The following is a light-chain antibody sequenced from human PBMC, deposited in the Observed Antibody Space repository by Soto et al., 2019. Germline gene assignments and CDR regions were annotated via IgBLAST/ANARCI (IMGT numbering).Light chain of an antibody. V-gene: IGKV3-11*01. J-gene: IGKJ1*01. CDR3: QQRSTWPT. CDR2: DAS. Sequence: EIVLTQSPATLSLSPGERATLSCRASQSVSSYLAWYQQKPGQAPRLLIYDASNRATGIPARFSGSGSGTDFILTISSLEPEEFEVYECQQRSTWPTFGQGTKVEIK. CDR1: QSVSSY.